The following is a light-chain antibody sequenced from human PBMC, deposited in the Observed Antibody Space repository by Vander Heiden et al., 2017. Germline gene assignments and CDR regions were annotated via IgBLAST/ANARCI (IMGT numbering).Light chain of an antibody. J-gene: IGKJ1*01. Sequence: DIQMTQSPSTLSASVGDRVTITCRASQSISSWLAWYQQKPGKAPKLLIYDASSVESGVPSRFSGSGSGTEFTLTISSLQPDDFATYDCQQYWGTFGQGTKVEIK. CDR3: QQYWGT. CDR2: DAS. CDR1: QSISSW. V-gene: IGKV1-5*01.